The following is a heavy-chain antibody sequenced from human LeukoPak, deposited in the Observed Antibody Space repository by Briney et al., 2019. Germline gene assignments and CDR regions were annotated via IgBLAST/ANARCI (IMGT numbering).Heavy chain of an antibody. D-gene: IGHD2-21*02. Sequence: ALVKVSCKASGYTFINHYLHWVRQAPGQGLQWMGIINPSGGDSKYAQKFQGRVTVTRDTSTYTVYMELSSLRSEDTAVYYCARDPSYCGGDCYAFDIWGQGTMVTVSS. CDR2: INPSGGDS. J-gene: IGHJ3*02. CDR3: ARDPSYCGGDCYAFDI. V-gene: IGHV1-46*01. CDR1: GYTFINHY.